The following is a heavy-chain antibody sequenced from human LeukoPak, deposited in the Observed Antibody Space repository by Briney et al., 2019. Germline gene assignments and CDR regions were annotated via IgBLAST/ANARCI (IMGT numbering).Heavy chain of an antibody. D-gene: IGHD6-13*01. V-gene: IGHV1-2*02. Sequence: ASVKVSCKASGYTFTGYYMHWVRQAPGQGLEWMGWINPNSGGTNYAQKFQGRVTMTRDTSISTAYMELSRLRSDDTAVYYCATARNSSSWFAFDIWGQGTMVTVSS. CDR2: INPNSGGT. CDR1: GYTFTGYY. J-gene: IGHJ3*02. CDR3: ATARNSSSWFAFDI.